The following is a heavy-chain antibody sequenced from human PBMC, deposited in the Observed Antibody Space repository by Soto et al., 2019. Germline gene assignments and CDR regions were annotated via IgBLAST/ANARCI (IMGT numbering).Heavy chain of an antibody. Sequence: GGSLRLSCAASGFTFDDYAMHWVRQAPGKGLEWVSGISWNSGSIGYADSVKGRFTISRDNAKNSLYLQMNSLRAEDTALYYCAKEGPAAMLYYYYYMDVWGKGTTVTVSS. J-gene: IGHJ6*03. CDR3: AKEGPAAMLYYYYYMDV. CDR2: ISWNSGSI. D-gene: IGHD2-2*01. V-gene: IGHV3-9*01. CDR1: GFTFDDYA.